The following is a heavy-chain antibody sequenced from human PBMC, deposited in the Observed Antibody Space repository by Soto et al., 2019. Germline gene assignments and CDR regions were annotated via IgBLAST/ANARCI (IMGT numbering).Heavy chain of an antibody. CDR3: ARESEGVVVPAARTNRSAYYYYGMDV. CDR1: GFTFSSYS. CDR2: ISSSSSTI. D-gene: IGHD2-2*01. Sequence: GGSLRLSCAASGFTFSSYSMNWVRQAPGKGLEWVSYISSSSSTIYYADSVKGRFTISRENAKNSLYLQMNSLRDEDTAVYYCARESEGVVVPAARTNRSAYYYYGMDVSGQGTTVTVSS. J-gene: IGHJ6*02. V-gene: IGHV3-48*02.